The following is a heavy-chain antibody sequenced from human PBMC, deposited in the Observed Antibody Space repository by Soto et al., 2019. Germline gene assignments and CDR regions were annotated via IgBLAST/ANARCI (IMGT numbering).Heavy chain of an antibody. Sequence: QVQLVESGGGVVQPGRSLRLSCAAYGFTFSTYGMHWVRQAPGKGLEWVAVISYDGSRKYYADSVKGRLTISRDNSKNTFYLQMNSLRAEDTAVYYCAKGQHCSSTSCYFYYYGMDVWGQGTTVAVSS. CDR2: ISYDGSRK. J-gene: IGHJ6*02. V-gene: IGHV3-30*18. CDR1: GFTFSTYG. D-gene: IGHD2-2*01. CDR3: AKGQHCSSTSCYFYYYGMDV.